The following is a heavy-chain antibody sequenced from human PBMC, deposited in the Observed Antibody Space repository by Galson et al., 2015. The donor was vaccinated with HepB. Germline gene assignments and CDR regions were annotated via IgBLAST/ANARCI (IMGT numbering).Heavy chain of an antibody. CDR1: GGSISSSSYY. V-gene: IGHV4-39*07. J-gene: IGHJ4*02. D-gene: IGHD1-7*01. Sequence: LSLTCTVSGGSISSSSYYWGWIRQPPGKGLEWIGSIYYSGSTYYNPSLKSRVTISVDTSKNQFSLKLSSVTAADTAVYYCAREERALTGTTQGYFDYWGQGTLVTVSS. CDR2: IYYSGST. CDR3: AREERALTGTTQGYFDY.